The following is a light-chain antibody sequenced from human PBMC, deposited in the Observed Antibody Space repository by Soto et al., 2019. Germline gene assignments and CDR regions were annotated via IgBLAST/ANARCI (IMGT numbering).Light chain of an antibody. CDR1: SSDVGGYNY. J-gene: IGLJ2*01. Sequence: QSVLTQPASVSGSPGQSITISCTGTSSDVGGYNYVSWYQHHPGKAPKLMIYDVSNRPSGVSDRFSGSKSGNTASLTISGLQAEDEADYYCHSYTSSSTVVFGGGTKLTVL. CDR2: DVS. V-gene: IGLV2-14*03. CDR3: HSYTSSSTVV.